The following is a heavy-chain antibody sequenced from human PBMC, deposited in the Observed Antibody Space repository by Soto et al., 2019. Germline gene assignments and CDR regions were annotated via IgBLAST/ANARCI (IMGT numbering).Heavy chain of an antibody. V-gene: IGHV4-4*02. Sequence: QVQLKESGPGLVKPSGTLFLTCAVSGGSISSSNWWSWVRQPPGKGLEWIGEIYHSGSTNYTPSLMSRVTLSVGKSKNQVSLKLSSVTAAHTAVYYWARVSGSYCYGMDVWGQGATGTVSS. J-gene: IGHJ6*02. CDR3: ARVSGSYCYGMDV. CDR1: GGSISSSNW. CDR2: IYHSGST. D-gene: IGHD1-26*01.